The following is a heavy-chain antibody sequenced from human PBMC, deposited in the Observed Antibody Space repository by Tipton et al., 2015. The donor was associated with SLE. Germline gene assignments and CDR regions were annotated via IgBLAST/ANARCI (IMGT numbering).Heavy chain of an antibody. J-gene: IGHJ6*03. D-gene: IGHD2-2*01. CDR3: ARDWCSSTSCYGYYYMDV. Sequence: TLSLTCNVSGGSISGYYWSWIRQPPGKGLEWIGYIYYSGTTNYSPSLRSRVTMSVDTSKNQCSLKLSSVTAADTAVYYCARDWCSSTSCYGYYYMDVWGKGTTVTVSS. CDR1: GGSISGYY. V-gene: IGHV4-59*12. CDR2: IYYSGTT.